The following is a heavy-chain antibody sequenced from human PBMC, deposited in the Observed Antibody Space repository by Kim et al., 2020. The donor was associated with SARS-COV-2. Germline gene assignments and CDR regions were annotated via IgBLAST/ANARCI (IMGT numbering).Heavy chain of an antibody. D-gene: IGHD3-22*01. Sequence: SETLSLTCTVSGGSISSGGYYWSWIRQHPGKGLEWIGYIYYSGSTYYNPSLKSRVTISVDTSKNQFSLKLSSVTAADTAVYYCAVTALYDSSGYEVWFDPWGQGTLVTVSS. V-gene: IGHV4-31*03. J-gene: IGHJ5*02. CDR3: AVTALYDSSGYEVWFDP. CDR1: GGSISSGGYY. CDR2: IYYSGST.